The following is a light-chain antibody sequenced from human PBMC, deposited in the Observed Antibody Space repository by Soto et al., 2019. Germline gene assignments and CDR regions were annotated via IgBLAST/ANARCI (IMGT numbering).Light chain of an antibody. CDR2: XXX. Sequence: SYELTQPPSVSVSPGQTARITCSGDALPKQYAYWYQQKPGQAPVLXXXXXXXXXSGIPERFSGSSSGTTVTLTISGVQAXXXXXXXXXXXXXXGTVXFGGGTKLTVL. CDR1: ALPKQY. V-gene: IGLV3-25*02. J-gene: IGLJ2*01. CDR3: XXXXXXGTVX.